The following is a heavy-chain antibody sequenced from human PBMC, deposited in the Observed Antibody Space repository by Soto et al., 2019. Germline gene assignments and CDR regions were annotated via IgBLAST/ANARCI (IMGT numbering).Heavy chain of an antibody. J-gene: IGHJ4*02. CDR3: ARDPSLVGPAAPRGEY. D-gene: IGHD2-2*01. V-gene: IGHV3-48*02. CDR2: ISSSSSTI. CDR1: GFTFSSYS. Sequence: EVQLVESGGGLVQPGGSLRLSCAASGFTFSSYSMNWVRQAPGKGLEWVSYISSSSSTIYYADSVKGRFTISRDNAKNSLYLQMNSLGDEDTAVYYCARDPSLVGPAAPRGEYWGQGTLVTVSS.